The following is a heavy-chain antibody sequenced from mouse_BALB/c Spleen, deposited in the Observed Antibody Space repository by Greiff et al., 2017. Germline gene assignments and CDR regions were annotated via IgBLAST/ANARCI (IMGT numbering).Heavy chain of an antibody. CDR2: INPNNGGT. CDR1: GYTFTDYN. CDR3: ARGYYDYVGKYAMDY. J-gene: IGHJ4*01. D-gene: IGHD2-4*01. Sequence: VQLKESGPELVKPGASVKIPCKASGYTFTDYNMDWVKQSHGKSLEWIGDINPNNGGTIYNQKFKGKATLTVDKSSSTAYMELRSLTSEDTAVYYCARGYYDYVGKYAMDYWGQGTSVTVSS. V-gene: IGHV1-18*01.